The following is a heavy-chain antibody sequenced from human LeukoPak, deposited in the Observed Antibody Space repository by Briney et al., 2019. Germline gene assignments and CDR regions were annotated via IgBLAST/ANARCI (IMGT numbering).Heavy chain of an antibody. J-gene: IGHJ6*02. CDR1: GFTFSSYA. V-gene: IGHV3-30-3*01. Sequence: GGSLRLSCAASGFTFSSYAMHWVRQAPGKGLEWVAVISYDGSNKYYADSVKGRFTISRDNAKNSLYLQMNSLRAEDTAVYYCARGYYTRPYGVDVWGQGTTVTVSS. CDR3: ARGYYTRPYGVDV. CDR2: ISYDGSNK. D-gene: IGHD3-3*01.